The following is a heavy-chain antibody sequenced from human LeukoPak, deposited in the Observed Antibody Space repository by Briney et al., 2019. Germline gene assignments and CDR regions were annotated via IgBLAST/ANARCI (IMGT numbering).Heavy chain of an antibody. J-gene: IGHJ4*02. CDR3: AGDRGAAAADY. D-gene: IGHD6-13*01. V-gene: IGHV3-74*01. CDR1: GSTFSSHW. CDR2: LNGDGSRT. Sequence: QPGGSLRLSCAASGSTFSSHWMHWVRQVPGKGLVWVSCLNGDGSRTSYADSVKGRFTISRDNAKNTLYLQMNSLRAEDTAVYYCAGDRGAAAADYWGQGTLVTVSS.